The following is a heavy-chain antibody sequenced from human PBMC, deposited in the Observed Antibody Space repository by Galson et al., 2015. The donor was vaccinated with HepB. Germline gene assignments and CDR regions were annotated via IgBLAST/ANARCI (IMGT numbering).Heavy chain of an antibody. CDR3: ARAYYDSSGYSRGYYYYGMDV. V-gene: IGHV2-70*11. CDR2: IDWDDVK. D-gene: IGHD3-22*01. J-gene: IGHJ6*02. CDR1: GFSLSTSGMC. Sequence: PALVRPTQTLTLTCTFSGFSLSTSGMCVSWIRQPPGKALEWLARIDWDDVKYYSTSLKTRLTISKDTSKNQVVLTMTNMDPVDTATYYCARAYYDSSGYSRGYYYYGMDVWGQGTTVAVSS.